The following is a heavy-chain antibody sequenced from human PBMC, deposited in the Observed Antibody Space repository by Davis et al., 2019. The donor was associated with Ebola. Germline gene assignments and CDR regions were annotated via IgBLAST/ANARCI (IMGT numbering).Heavy chain of an antibody. CDR3: ARDREVGLPTIDY. Sequence: ASVKVSCKASGYTFTSYGISWVRQAPGQGLEWMGWISTYNGDTKYAQKFQGRVTMTTDTSTSTAYMELKSLRSDDTAVYYCARDREVGLPTIDYWGQGTLVTVSS. CDR1: GYTFTSYG. CDR2: ISTYNGDT. D-gene: IGHD3-16*01. V-gene: IGHV1-18*01. J-gene: IGHJ4*02.